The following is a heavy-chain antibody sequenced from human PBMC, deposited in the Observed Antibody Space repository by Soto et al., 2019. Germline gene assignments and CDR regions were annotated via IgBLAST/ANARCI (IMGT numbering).Heavy chain of an antibody. CDR1: GYTFTSYG. V-gene: IGHV1-18*04. J-gene: IGHJ5*02. CDR3: ARDRSSTTYSSNWFDP. Sequence: QVQLVQSGAEVKKPGASVKVSCKASGYTFTSYGISWVRQAPGQGLEWMGWISAYNGNTNYAQKLQGRVTMTTDTSTSTAYMELRSLSSDDTAVYYCARDRSSTTYSSNWFDPWGQGTLVTVSS. D-gene: IGHD4-4*01. CDR2: ISAYNGNT.